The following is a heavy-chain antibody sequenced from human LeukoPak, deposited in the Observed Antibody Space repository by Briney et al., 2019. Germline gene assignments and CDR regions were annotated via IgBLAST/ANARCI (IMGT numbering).Heavy chain of an antibody. Sequence: SETLSLTCTVSGDSYSSPYWSWIRQPPGKGLEWIGSFFYTGGTYYNPSLSSRVIISRDTSKNEFSLKLSSVTAADTAVYYCARGSSDYDFWSGYHHPFDYWGQGTLVTVSS. CDR1: GDSYSSPY. CDR2: FFYTGGT. D-gene: IGHD3-3*01. J-gene: IGHJ4*02. V-gene: IGHV4-59*11. CDR3: ARGSSDYDFWSGYHHPFDY.